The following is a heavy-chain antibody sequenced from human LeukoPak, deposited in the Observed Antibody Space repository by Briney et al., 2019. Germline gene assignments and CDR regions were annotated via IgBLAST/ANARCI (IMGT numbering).Heavy chain of an antibody. J-gene: IGHJ4*02. CDR1: GGTFSNLA. V-gene: IGHV1-69*04. D-gene: IGHD5-24*01. CDR3: ARAPPRLDGYILYY. Sequence: SVKVFCKASGGTFSNLAISWVRQAPGQGLEWMGRIIPTTGLANYAQKFQGRVTITADKSTSTAYMELSSLRSEDTAVYYCARAPPRLDGYILYYWGQGTLVTVSS. CDR2: IIPTTGLA.